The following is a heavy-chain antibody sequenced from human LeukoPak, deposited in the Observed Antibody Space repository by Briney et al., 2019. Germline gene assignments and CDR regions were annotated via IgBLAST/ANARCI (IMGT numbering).Heavy chain of an antibody. CDR3: ARVVAARSLYYFDY. V-gene: IGHV3-21*01. CDR2: ISSSSSYI. D-gene: IGHD6-6*01. CDR1: GFTFSSYS. J-gene: IGHJ4*02. Sequence: GGSLRLSCAASGFTFSSYSMNWVRQAPGKGLEWVSSISSSSSYIYCADSVKGRFTISRDNAKNSLYLQMNSLRAEDTAVYYCARVVAARSLYYFDYWGQGTLVTVSS.